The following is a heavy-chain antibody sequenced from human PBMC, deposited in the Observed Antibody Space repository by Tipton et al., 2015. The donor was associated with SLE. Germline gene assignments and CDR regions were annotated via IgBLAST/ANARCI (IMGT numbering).Heavy chain of an antibody. CDR1: EFTFSIYA. J-gene: IGHJ6*02. D-gene: IGHD1-1*01. CDR3: AKDRRYNWNDEDYYYYGMDV. Sequence: SLRLSCAASEFTFSIYAMHWVRQAPGKGLEWVAVISYDGSDKYYADSVKGRFTISRDNSKNTLYLQMNSLRAEDTAVYYCAKDRRYNWNDEDYYYYGMDVWGQGTTVTVSS. CDR2: ISYDGSDK. V-gene: IGHV3-30*04.